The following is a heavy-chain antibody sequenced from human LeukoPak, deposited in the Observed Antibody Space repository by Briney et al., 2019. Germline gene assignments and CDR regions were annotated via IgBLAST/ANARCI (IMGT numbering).Heavy chain of an antibody. D-gene: IGHD2-15*01. CDR1: GGTFSSYA. J-gene: IGHJ4*02. V-gene: IGHV1-69*04. CDR3: ARHHCSGGSCYFDC. Sequence: SVKVSCKASGGTFSSYAIGWVRQAPGQGLEWMGRIIPILGIANYAQKFQGRVTITADKSTSTAYMELSSLRSEDTAVYYCARHHCSGGSCYFDCWGQGTLVTVSS. CDR2: IIPILGIA.